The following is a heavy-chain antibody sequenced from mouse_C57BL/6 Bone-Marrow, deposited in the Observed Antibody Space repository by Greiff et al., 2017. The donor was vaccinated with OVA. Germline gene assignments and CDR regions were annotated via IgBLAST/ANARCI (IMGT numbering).Heavy chain of an antibody. D-gene: IGHD1-1*01. CDR2: IYPSDSET. J-gene: IGHJ3*01. CDR1: GYTFTSYW. CDR3: ARGGSSPGWFAY. V-gene: IGHV1-61*01. Sequence: VQLQQPGAELVRPGSSVKLSCKASGYTFTSYWMDWVKQRPGQGLEWIGNIYPSDSETHYNQKFKDKATLTVDKSSSTAYMQLSSLTSEDSAVYYCARGGSSPGWFAYWGQGTLVTVSA.